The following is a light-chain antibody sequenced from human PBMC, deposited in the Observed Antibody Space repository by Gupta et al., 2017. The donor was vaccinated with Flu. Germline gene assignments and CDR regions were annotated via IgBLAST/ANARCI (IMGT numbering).Light chain of an antibody. Sequence: QSVLTQPPSVSGTPGQRVTISCSGSNSNIGRNSVSWYQQFPGTAPKLLIYRNDQRPSGVPDRLSASKSGSSASLAISGLRSEDEADYYCGTWDDSLSGVVFGGGTKVTVL. CDR2: RND. CDR1: NSNIGRNS. V-gene: IGLV1-47*01. J-gene: IGLJ3*02. CDR3: GTWDDSLSGVV.